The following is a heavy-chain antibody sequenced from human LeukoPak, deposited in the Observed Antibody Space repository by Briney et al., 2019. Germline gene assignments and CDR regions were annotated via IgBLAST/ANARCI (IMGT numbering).Heavy chain of an antibody. V-gene: IGHV4-4*09. CDR3: ARRVSLYGAFDI. CDR2: IYNNEYT. Sequence: PSETLSLTCTVYGGSFSGYYWSWIRQPPGKGLEWIGRIYNNEYTEYNPSLKSRVSISVDTSKSQFSLNLNSVTAADTAVYYCARRVSLYGAFDIWGLGTMVTVSS. D-gene: IGHD3-16*02. CDR1: GGSFSGYY. J-gene: IGHJ3*02.